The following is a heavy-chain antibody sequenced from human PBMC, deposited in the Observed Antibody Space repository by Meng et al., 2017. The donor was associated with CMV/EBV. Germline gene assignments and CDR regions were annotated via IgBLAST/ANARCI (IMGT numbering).Heavy chain of an antibody. Sequence: GGSLRLSCAASGFTFSSYWMSWVRRAPGKGLEWVANIKQDGSEKYYVDSVKGRFTISKDNAKNSLYLQMNSLRAEDTAVYYCASDQPSAYDSSGYYHYWGQGTLVTVSS. V-gene: IGHV3-7*01. CDR1: GFTFSSYW. CDR2: IKQDGSEK. J-gene: IGHJ4*02. CDR3: ASDQPSAYDSSGYYHY. D-gene: IGHD3-22*01.